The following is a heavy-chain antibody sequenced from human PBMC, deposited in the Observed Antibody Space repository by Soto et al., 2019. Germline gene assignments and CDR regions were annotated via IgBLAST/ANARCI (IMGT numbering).Heavy chain of an antibody. D-gene: IGHD3-10*01. V-gene: IGHV3-30*04. CDR3: ARSRNSAVAGSFDF. CDR2: ISRDGSNK. Sequence: QVQVVESGGGVVQPGRSLRLSCAASGFTFSRYAIHWVRQAPGKGLEWVAVISRDGSNKYYVDSVKARFTISRDNSRNTVYLQMNSLRDEDTAVYYCARSRNSAVAGSFDFWGQGTLVTVSS. J-gene: IGHJ4*02. CDR1: GFTFSRYA.